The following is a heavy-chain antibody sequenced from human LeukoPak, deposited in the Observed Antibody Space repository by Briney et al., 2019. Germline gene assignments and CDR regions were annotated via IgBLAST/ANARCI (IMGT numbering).Heavy chain of an antibody. J-gene: IGHJ4*02. CDR3: TRRSPGSSSWYDY. D-gene: IGHD6-13*01. CDR2: IYDGGRT. Sequence: ETLSLTCTVSGGSLSSYNWSWVRHPPGEGLERVSVIYDGGRTDYADSAKGRYTISIDNAKNTLYLQMNSLTVEDTAVYYCTRRSPGSSSWYDYWGQGTLVTVSS. V-gene: IGHV3-53*01. CDR1: GGSLSSYN.